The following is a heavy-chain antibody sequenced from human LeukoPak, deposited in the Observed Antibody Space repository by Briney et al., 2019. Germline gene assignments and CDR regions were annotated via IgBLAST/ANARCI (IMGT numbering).Heavy chain of an antibody. D-gene: IGHD3-22*01. CDR3: ALPGAYYYDSSVPDP. J-gene: IGHJ5*02. Sequence: ASVKVSCKASGYTFTSYGISWVRQAPGQGLEWMGWISAYNGNTNYAQELQGRVTMTTDTSTSTAYMELRSLRSDDTAVYYCALPGAYYYDSSVPDPWGQGTLVTVSS. V-gene: IGHV1-18*01. CDR2: ISAYNGNT. CDR1: GYTFTSYG.